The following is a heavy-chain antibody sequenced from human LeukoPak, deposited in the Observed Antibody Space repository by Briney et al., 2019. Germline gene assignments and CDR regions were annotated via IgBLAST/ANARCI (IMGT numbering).Heavy chain of an antibody. Sequence: ASVKVSCKASGYTFTSYGISWVRQAPGQGLEWMGWISAYNGNTNYAQKLQGRVTMTTDTSTSTVYMELSSLRSEDTAVYYCARVGGYDSSGYYSWFDPWGQGTLVTVSS. CDR3: ARVGGYDSSGYYSWFDP. J-gene: IGHJ5*02. CDR2: ISAYNGNT. V-gene: IGHV1-18*01. D-gene: IGHD3-22*01. CDR1: GYTFTSYG.